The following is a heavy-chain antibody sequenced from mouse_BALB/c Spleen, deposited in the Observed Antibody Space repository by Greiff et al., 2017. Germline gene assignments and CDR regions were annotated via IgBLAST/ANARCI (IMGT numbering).Heavy chain of an antibody. CDR2: INPGSGGT. CDR3: ARSGTEAMDD. V-gene: IGHV1-54*01. CDR1: GYAFTNYL. D-gene: IGHD3-3*01. J-gene: IGHJ4*01. Sequence: VQLQQSGAELVRPGPSVKVSCKASGYAFTNYLIEWVKQRPGQGLEWIGVINPGSGGTNYNEKFKGKATLTADKSSSTAYMQLSSLTSDDSAVYFCARSGTEAMDDWGQGTSVTVSS.